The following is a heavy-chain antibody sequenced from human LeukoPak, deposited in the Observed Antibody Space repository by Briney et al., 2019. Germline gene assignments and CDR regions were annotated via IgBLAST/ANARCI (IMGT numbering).Heavy chain of an antibody. Sequence: GGSLRLSCAASGFTFSSYSMNWVRQAPGKGLEWVSYISSSSSTIYYADSVKGRFTISRDNAKNSLYLQMNSLRAEDTAVYYCARDLSRFTSVDRPYDYWGQGTLVTVSS. CDR2: ISSSSSTI. CDR1: GFTFSSYS. CDR3: ARDLSRFTSVDRPYDY. D-gene: IGHD2/OR15-2a*01. V-gene: IGHV3-48*01. J-gene: IGHJ4*02.